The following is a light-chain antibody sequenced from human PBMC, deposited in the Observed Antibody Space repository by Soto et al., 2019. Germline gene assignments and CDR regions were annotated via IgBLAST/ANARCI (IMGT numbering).Light chain of an antibody. CDR3: QQRSNWPRT. V-gene: IGKV3-11*01. CDR1: QSVSSN. Sequence: EIVLTPSPATLSVSPGERATLSCRASQSVSSNLAWYQQKPGQAPRLLIYDASNRATGIPARFSGSGSGTDFTLTISSLEPEDFAVYYCQQRSNWPRTFGQGTRLEIK. J-gene: IGKJ5*01. CDR2: DAS.